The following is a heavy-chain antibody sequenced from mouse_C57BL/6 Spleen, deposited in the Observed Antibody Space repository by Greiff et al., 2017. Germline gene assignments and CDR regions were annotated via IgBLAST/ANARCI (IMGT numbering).Heavy chain of an antibody. CDR2: ISSGGDYI. J-gene: IGHJ4*01. V-gene: IGHV5-9-1*02. D-gene: IGHD1-1*01. Sequence: EVKLEESGEGLVKPGGSLKLSCAASGFTFSSYAMSWVRQTPEKRLEWVAYISSGGDYIYYADTVKGRFTITRDNARNTLYLQMSSLKSEDTAMYYCTYGARDYWGQGTSVTVSS. CDR3: TYGARDY. CDR1: GFTFSSYA.